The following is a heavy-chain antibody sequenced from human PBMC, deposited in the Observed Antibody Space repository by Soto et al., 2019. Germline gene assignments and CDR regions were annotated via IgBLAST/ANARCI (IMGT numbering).Heavy chain of an antibody. CDR3: AHRSRGYAYYFDQ. V-gene: IGHV2-5*02. D-gene: IGHD5-12*01. Sequence: QITLKESGPALVRPTQTLTLTCSFSGFSLTTRGVAVGWIRQPPGKALEWLALIFWDDDKWYSPSLRSRLTITEDTSKNQVVLTMTNVDPVDTATYYCAHRSRGYAYYFDQWGQGTLVTVSS. CDR2: IFWDDDK. J-gene: IGHJ4*02. CDR1: GFSLTTRGVA.